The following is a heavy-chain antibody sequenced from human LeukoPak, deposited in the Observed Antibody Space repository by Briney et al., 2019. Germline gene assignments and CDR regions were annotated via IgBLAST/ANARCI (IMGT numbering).Heavy chain of an antibody. D-gene: IGHD4/OR15-4a*01. CDR2: VYYSGSI. Sequence: SETLSLTCSVSGASITSDAYYWAWLRHPPGKGLEWIGSVYYSGSIKYNPSLKGRVSISRDMSKNQFFLNLNSVNATDTAVYYCARRDYAAWFDPWGQGTLVTVSS. J-gene: IGHJ5*02. V-gene: IGHV4-39*07. CDR3: ARRDYAAWFDP. CDR1: GASITSDAYY.